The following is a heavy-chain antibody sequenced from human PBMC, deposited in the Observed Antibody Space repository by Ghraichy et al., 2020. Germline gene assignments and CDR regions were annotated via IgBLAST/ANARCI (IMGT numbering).Heavy chain of an antibody. Sequence: ASVKVSCKASGYTFTGYYMHWVRQVPGQGLEWMGWINPNSGGTDYAQKFQGRVTMTRDTSISTVYMELSRLRSDDTAVYYCARVGYCSGGRCYYSSDYYYYYGMDVWGQGTTGTVSS. D-gene: IGHD2-15*01. V-gene: IGHV1-2*02. CDR1: GYTFTGYY. J-gene: IGHJ6*02. CDR2: INPNSGGT. CDR3: ARVGYCSGGRCYYSSDYYYYYGMDV.